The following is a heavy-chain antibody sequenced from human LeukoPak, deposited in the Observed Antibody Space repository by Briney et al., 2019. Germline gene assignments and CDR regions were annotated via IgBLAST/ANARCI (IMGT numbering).Heavy chain of an antibody. CDR3: ARGYDFWSGSPPDFDY. CDR1: GFTFSSYA. D-gene: IGHD3-3*01. V-gene: IGHV3-23*01. Sequence: GGSLRLSCAASGFTFSSYAMSWVRQAPGKGLEWVSAISGSGGSTYYADSVRGRFTISRDNSKNTLYLQMNSLRAEDTAVYYCARGYDFWSGSPPDFDYWGQGTLVTVSS. CDR2: ISGSGGST. J-gene: IGHJ4*02.